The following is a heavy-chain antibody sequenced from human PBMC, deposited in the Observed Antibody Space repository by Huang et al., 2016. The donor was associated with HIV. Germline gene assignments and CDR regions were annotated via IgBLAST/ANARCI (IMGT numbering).Heavy chain of an antibody. V-gene: IGHV3-74*01. D-gene: IGHD3-22*01. CDR2: INRDGSST. Sequence: EVQLVESGGGLVQPGGSLRLSCAASGFSISSYWMHWVRQAPGQGLVWVSGINRDGSSTSYADSVKGRFTISRDNAKNTLYLQMNSLRAEDTAVYYCARDPRIQSWLNFFDYWGQGTLVSVSS. CDR3: ARDPRIQSWLNFFDY. CDR1: GFSISSYW. J-gene: IGHJ4*02.